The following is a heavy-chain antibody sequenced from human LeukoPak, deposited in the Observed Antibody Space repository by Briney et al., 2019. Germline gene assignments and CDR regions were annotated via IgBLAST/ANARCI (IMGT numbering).Heavy chain of an antibody. CDR2: INPSGGST. CDR3: AREDTLPKLRFLDHNWFDP. Sequence: ASVKVSCKASGYTFTSYYMHWVRQAAGQGLEWMGIINPSGGSTSYAQKFQGRVTMTRDTSTSTVYMELSSLRSEDTAVYYCAREDTLPKLRFLDHNWFDPWGQGTLVTVSS. CDR1: GYTFTSYY. D-gene: IGHD3-3*01. V-gene: IGHV1-46*01. J-gene: IGHJ5*02.